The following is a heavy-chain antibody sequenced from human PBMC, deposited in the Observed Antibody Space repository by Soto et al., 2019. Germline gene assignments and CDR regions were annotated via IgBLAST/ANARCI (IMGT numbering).Heavy chain of an antibody. CDR3: ARIIAARAHDFNYYYYYGMDV. J-gene: IGHJ6*02. CDR1: GFSLSNARMG. D-gene: IGHD6-6*01. V-gene: IGHV2-26*01. Sequence: SGPTLVNPTETLTLTCTVSGFSLSNARMGVSWIRQPPGKALEWLAHIFSNDEKSYSTSLKSRLTISKDTSKSQVVLTMTNMDPVDTATYYCARIIAARAHDFNYYYYYGMDVWGQGTTVTVSS. CDR2: IFSNDEK.